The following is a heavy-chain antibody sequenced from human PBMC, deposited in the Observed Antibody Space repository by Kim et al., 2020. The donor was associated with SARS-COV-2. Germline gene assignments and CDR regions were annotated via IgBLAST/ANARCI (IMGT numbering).Heavy chain of an antibody. J-gene: IGHJ6*02. D-gene: IGHD5-18*01. CDR2: INHSGST. CDR1: GGSFSGYY. Sequence: SETLSLTCAVYGGSFSGYYWSWIRQPPGKGLEWIGEINHSGSTNYNPSLKSRVTISVDTSKNQFSLKLSSVTAADTAVYYCARGLRYSYGGHYYYYYGMDVRGQGTTVTVSS. V-gene: IGHV4-34*01. CDR3: ARGLRYSYGGHYYYYYGMDV.